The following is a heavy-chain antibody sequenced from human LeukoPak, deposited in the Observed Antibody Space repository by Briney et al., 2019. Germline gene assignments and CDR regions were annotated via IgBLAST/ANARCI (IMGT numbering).Heavy chain of an antibody. V-gene: IGHV1-2*02. D-gene: IGHD5-24*01. CDR2: INPNSGGT. Sequence: GASVKVSCKASGYTFSGYYMHWVRQAPGQGLEWMGWINPNSGGTNYAQKFQGRVTMTRDTSISTAYMELSRLRSDDTAVYYCARASGYNYNFDYWGQGILVTVSS. CDR3: ARASGYNYNFDY. CDR1: GYTFSGYY. J-gene: IGHJ4*02.